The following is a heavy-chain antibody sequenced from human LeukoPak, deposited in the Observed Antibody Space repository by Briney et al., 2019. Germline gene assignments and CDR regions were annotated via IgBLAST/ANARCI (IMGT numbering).Heavy chain of an antibody. D-gene: IGHD2-21*02. J-gene: IGHJ6*03. CDR3: TRSEKAYCGGVCDNYHMDV. Sequence: ASVKVSCKASGYTFTSYGISWVRQAPGQGLEWMGWTSHYSGNTIYAQKFQDRVTMTTDTSTSTALMELRNLRSDDTAVYYCTRSEKAYCGGVCDNYHMDVWGRGTTVTVSS. V-gene: IGHV1-18*01. CDR2: TSHYSGNT. CDR1: GYTFTSYG.